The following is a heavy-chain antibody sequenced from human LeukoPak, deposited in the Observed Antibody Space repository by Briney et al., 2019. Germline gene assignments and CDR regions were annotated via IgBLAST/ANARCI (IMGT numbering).Heavy chain of an antibody. D-gene: IGHD6-19*01. Sequence: GGSLRLSCAASGFTFSGSAFHWFRKAPGRGLEWVAFIRYDGGDTYYAGSVKGRFTISRDNSKNTLYLQMNSLRDEDTAVYYCARDSVAATRDFQHWGQGTLVTVSS. J-gene: IGHJ1*01. CDR1: GFTFSGSA. CDR2: IRYDGGDT. CDR3: ARDSVAATRDFQH. V-gene: IGHV3-30*02.